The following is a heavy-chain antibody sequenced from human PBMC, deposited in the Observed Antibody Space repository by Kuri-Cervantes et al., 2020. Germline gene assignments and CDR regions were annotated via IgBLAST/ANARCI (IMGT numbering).Heavy chain of an antibody. V-gene: IGHV3-7*01. CDR3: ARIREQGRIDY. CDR1: GFTFSSYW. Sequence: GESLKISCAASGFTFSSYWMSWVRQAPGKGVEWVANIKQDGSEKYYVDSVKGRFTISRDNAKNSLYLQMNSLRAEDTAVYYCARIREQGRIDYWGQGTLVTVSS. CDR2: IKQDGSEK. J-gene: IGHJ4*02. D-gene: IGHD1/OR15-1a*01.